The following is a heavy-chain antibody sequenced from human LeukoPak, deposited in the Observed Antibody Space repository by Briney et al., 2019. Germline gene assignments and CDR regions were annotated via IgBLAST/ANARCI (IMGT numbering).Heavy chain of an antibody. V-gene: IGHV4-59*01. J-gene: IGHJ3*02. CDR2: IYYSGST. CDR3: ARANGQDAFDI. CDR1: GGSISSYY. Sequence: NPSETLSLTCTVSGGSISSYYWSWIRQPPGKGLEWIGYIYYSGSTNYNPSLKSRVTISVDTSKNQFSLKLSSVTAADTAVYYCARANGQDAFDIWGQGTMVTVSS.